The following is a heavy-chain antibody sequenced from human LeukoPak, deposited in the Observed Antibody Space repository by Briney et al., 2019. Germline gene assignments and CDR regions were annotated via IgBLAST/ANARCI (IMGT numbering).Heavy chain of an antibody. V-gene: IGHV3-23*01. Sequence: GGSLRLSCSASGFTFSSYDMSWVRQAPGKGLEWVSGITYSSGYTYYVDSVKGRFTISRDNSRNTLYLQMNSLRAEDTAVYYCAKSGCSTTTCYVANFDYWGQGTLVTVSS. CDR3: AKSGCSTTTCYVANFDY. CDR2: ITYSSGYT. CDR1: GFTFSSYD. D-gene: IGHD2-2*01. J-gene: IGHJ4*02.